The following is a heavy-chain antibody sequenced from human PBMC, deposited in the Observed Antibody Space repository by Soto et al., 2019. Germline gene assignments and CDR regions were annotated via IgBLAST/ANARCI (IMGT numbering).Heavy chain of an antibody. CDR3: ARDRSTVTTRNWFDP. D-gene: IGHD4-17*01. V-gene: IGHV3-30-3*01. CDR1: GFTFSSYA. J-gene: IGHJ5*02. Sequence: QVQLVESGGGVVQPGRSLRLSYAASGFTFSSYAMHWVRQAPGKGLEWVAVISYDGSNKYYADSVKGRFTISRDNSKNTLYLQMNSLRAEDTAVYYCARDRSTVTTRNWFDPWGQGTLVTVSS. CDR2: ISYDGSNK.